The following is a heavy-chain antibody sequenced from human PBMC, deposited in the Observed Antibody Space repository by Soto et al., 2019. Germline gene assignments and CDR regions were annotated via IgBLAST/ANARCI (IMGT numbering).Heavy chain of an antibody. Sequence: QVQLLESGPGLVKPSGTLSLTCVVSGVSISTTNWWHWVRQPAGKALEWIGEIYHSGNTNYNPSLRSRLHMSVDKSRNQFSLKLNSVTAAGTAMYYCASNGALGGNTRADQWGQGILVIVAS. CDR2: IYHSGNT. V-gene: IGHV4-4*02. CDR1: GVSISTTNW. J-gene: IGHJ4*02. CDR3: ASNGALGGNTRADQ. D-gene: IGHD1-26*01.